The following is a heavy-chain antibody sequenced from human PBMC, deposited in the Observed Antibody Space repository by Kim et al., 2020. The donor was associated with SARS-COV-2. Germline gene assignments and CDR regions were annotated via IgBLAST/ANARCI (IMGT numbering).Heavy chain of an antibody. J-gene: IGHJ4*02. CDR3: ANVRFGY. V-gene: IGHV3-23*01. CDR1: RFTFSSYA. Sequence: GGSLRLSCVASRFTFSSYAMSWVRQAPGKGLEWLSTIGGGGGRTYYADSVKGRFTISRDNSKNTVYLQMSSLRAEDTAVYYCANVRFGYWGQGTLVTVSS. CDR2: IGGGGGRT.